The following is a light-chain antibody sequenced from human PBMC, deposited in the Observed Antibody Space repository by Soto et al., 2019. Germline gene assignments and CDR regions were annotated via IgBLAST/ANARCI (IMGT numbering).Light chain of an antibody. V-gene: IGLV2-14*03. CDR2: DVS. Sequence: QSVLTQPASVSGSPGQSITISCTGTSSDVGGYNYVSWYQQHPGKAPKLMIYDVSNRPSGVSNRFSGSKSGNTASLTISGVQAEDEADYYCSSYTSSSTLVVVGGGTKLTVL. CDR3: SSYTSSSTLVV. CDR1: SSDVGGYNY. J-gene: IGLJ2*01.